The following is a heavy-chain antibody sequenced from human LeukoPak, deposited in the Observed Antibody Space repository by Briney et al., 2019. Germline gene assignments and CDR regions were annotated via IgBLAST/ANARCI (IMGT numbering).Heavy chain of an antibody. CDR1: GFTLSSYS. CDR2: ISSSSSTI. Sequence: PGGSLRLSCAASGFTLSSYSMNWVRQAPGKGLELVSYISSSSSTIYYADSVKGRFTISRDNAKNSLYLQMNSLRAEDTAVYYCAIWLPAGGASDVWGQGTMVTVSS. J-gene: IGHJ3*01. CDR3: AIWLPAGGASDV. D-gene: IGHD6-19*01. V-gene: IGHV3-48*04.